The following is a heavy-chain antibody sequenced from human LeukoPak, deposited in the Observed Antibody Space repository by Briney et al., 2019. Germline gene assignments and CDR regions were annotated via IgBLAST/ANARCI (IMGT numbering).Heavy chain of an antibody. CDR2: ICSSGSTI. V-gene: IGHV3-48*03. J-gene: IGHJ6*02. CDR3: ARVDYCGGDCYSSTLYYYYGMDV. Sequence: GGSLRLSCAASGFTFSSYEMNWVREAPGKGLEGVSYICSSGSTIYYADSVKGRFTISRDNAKNSLYLQMTSLRAEDTAVYYCARVDYCGGDCYSSTLYYYYGMDVWGQGTTVTVSS. CDR1: GFTFSSYE. D-gene: IGHD2-21*02.